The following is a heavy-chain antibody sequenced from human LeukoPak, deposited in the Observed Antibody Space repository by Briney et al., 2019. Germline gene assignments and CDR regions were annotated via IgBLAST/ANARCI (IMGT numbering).Heavy chain of an antibody. V-gene: IGHV3-23*01. J-gene: IGHJ4*02. Sequence: GGSLRLSCAASGFTFSSYAMSWVRQAPGKGLEWVSAISGSGGSTYYADSVKGRFTISRDNSKNTLYLQMNGLRAEGTAVYYCAKEGATMVRGVIMREPYFDYWGQGTLVTVSS. CDR1: GFTFSSYA. CDR2: ISGSGGST. CDR3: AKEGATMVRGVIMREPYFDY. D-gene: IGHD3-10*01.